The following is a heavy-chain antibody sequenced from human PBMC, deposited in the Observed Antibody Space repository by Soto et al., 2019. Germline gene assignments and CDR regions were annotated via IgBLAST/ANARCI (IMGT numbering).Heavy chain of an antibody. D-gene: IGHD3-22*01. Sequence: EVQLVESGGGLVKPGGSLRLSCAASGFTFSSCSMNWVRQAPGKGLQWVSSISSSSTYIYYADSVKGRFTISRDNAKNSLYLQMNSLRAEDTAVYYCARGTNYYDSSVYYGYWGQGTLVTVSS. CDR1: GFTFSSCS. J-gene: IGHJ4*02. CDR3: ARGTNYYDSSVYYGY. CDR2: ISSSSTYI. V-gene: IGHV3-21*01.